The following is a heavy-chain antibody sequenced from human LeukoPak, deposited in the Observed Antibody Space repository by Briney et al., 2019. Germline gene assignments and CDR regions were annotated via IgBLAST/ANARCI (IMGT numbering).Heavy chain of an antibody. CDR2: IYHSGST. J-gene: IGHJ3*02. V-gene: IGHV4-4*02. CDR1: GGSISSSNW. Sequence: SETLSLTCAVSGGSISSSNWWSWVRQPPGKGLEWIGEIYHSGSTNYNPSLKSRVTISVDKSKNQFSLKLSSVTAADTAVYYCASPTVVKGGAFDIWGQGTMVTVSS. D-gene: IGHD4-23*01. CDR3: ASPTVVKGGAFDI.